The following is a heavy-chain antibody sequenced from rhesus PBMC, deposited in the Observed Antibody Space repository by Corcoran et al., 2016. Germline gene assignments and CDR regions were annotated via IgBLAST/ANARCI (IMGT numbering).Heavy chain of an antibody. CDR1: GGSISSGYYY. Sequence: QVQLQESGPGLVKPSETLSLTCVASGGSISSGYYYWSWIRQPPGKGLEWVGYITYSGRTSCNPSRKSPVPMSRDTSKTQFSLKLSSVTAADTGVYDCVRCWEYFEFWGQGALVTVSS. CDR2: ITYSGRT. V-gene: IGHV4-122*02. J-gene: IGHJ1*01. D-gene: IGHD1-44*02. CDR3: VRCWEYFEF.